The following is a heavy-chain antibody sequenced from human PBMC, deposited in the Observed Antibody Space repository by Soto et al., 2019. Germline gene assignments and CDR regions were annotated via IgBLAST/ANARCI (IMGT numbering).Heavy chain of an antibody. CDR1: GFTFSDHY. D-gene: IGHD3-10*01. CDR3: VRDSGRGFYFDY. Sequence: PGGSLRLSCAASGFTFSDHYMDWVWQAPGKGLEWVGRIRNRPNSYTTQYAASVKGRFAVLRDDSENLVYLQMNDLKTEDTAVYYCVRDSGRGFYFDYWGQGAQVTVSS. CDR2: IRNRPNSYTT. J-gene: IGHJ4*02. V-gene: IGHV3-72*01.